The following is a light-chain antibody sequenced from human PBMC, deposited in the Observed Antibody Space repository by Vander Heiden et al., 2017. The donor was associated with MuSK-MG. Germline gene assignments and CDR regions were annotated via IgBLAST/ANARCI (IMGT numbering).Light chain of an antibody. Sequence: QSALTQPASVSASPGQSITLSCTGSSSDVGLYNSVSWYQQHPGKVPKLMSYDVGNRPSGVSNRFSGSKSGNTASLTISGLQAEDEADYYCTSYTLNSTLIFGGGTKLTVL. V-gene: IGLV2-14*03. CDR3: TSYTLNSTLI. CDR1: SSDVGLYNS. J-gene: IGLJ2*01. CDR2: DVG.